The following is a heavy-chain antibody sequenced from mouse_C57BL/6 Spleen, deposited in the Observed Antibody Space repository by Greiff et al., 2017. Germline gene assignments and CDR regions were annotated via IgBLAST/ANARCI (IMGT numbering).Heavy chain of an antibody. CDR3: ARDTYYSKGWFAY. CDR1: GFTFSSYA. V-gene: IGHV5-4*01. Sequence: EVKLMESGGGLVKPGGSLKLSCAASGFTFSSYAMSWVRQTPEKRLEWVATISDGGSYTYYPDNVKGRFTISRDNAKNNLYLQMSHLKSEDTAMYYCARDTYYSKGWFAYWGQGTLVTVSA. D-gene: IGHD2-5*01. CDR2: ISDGGSYT. J-gene: IGHJ3*01.